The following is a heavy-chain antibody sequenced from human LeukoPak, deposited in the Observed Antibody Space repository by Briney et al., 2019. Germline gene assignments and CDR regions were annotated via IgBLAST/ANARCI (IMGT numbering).Heavy chain of an antibody. D-gene: IGHD5-12*01. CDR1: GXTFSSYN. CDR2: ISSGSRYI. CDR3: ARGGSYEEAFDY. V-gene: IGHV3-21*01. Sequence: TGGSLRLSCEASGXTFSSYNMNWVRQAPGKGLEWVSSISSGSRYIYYGDAVKGRFTISRDNAKNSLYLQMNSLRAEDTAVYYCARGGSYEEAFDYWGQGTLVTVSS. J-gene: IGHJ4*02.